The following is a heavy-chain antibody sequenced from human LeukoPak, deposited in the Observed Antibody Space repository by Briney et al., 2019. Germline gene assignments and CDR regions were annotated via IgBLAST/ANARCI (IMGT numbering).Heavy chain of an antibody. D-gene: IGHD1-14*01. Sequence: GGSLSLSCTASGFAFSTYWMSWVRQAPGKGLDWVANIKPDGSEQYYVDSVRGRFTVSRDNAKNSLYLQMTSLSAGDTALYYCARDNNAAFDIWGQGTMVTVSS. V-gene: IGHV3-7*04. J-gene: IGHJ3*02. CDR3: ARDNNAAFDI. CDR1: GFAFSTYW. CDR2: IKPDGSEQ.